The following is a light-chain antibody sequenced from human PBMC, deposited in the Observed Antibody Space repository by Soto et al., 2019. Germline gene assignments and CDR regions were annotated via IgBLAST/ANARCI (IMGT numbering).Light chain of an antibody. V-gene: IGKV1-39*01. CDR2: GAS. J-gene: IGKJ3*01. Sequence: DIQVTQSPSSLSASVGDRVTITCRASQNIFDSLNWFQQKPGEAPKLLIYGASTLQSGVPSRFSGSGSGTDFTLTISSLQPEDSATYFCQQIYSPTLVFGPGTKLDI. CDR3: QQIYSPTLV. CDR1: QNIFDS.